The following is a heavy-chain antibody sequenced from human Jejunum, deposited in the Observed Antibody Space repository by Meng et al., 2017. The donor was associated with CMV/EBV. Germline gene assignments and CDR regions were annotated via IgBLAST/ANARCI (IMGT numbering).Heavy chain of an antibody. CDR3: ARGTPGRSSSDY. CDR2: FVNNVDT. D-gene: IGHD3-10*01. Sequence: QGRRVQSGDAAKKPGASVQVSRKAFRYTFTSYDINWVRQATGQGLEWLGWFVNNVDTYSAQKFQGRVTMTTDTHTSTAFMELRSLRSDDTAVYYCARGTPGRSSSDYWGQGTLVTVSS. CDR1: RYTFTSYD. V-gene: IGHV1-18*01. J-gene: IGHJ4*02.